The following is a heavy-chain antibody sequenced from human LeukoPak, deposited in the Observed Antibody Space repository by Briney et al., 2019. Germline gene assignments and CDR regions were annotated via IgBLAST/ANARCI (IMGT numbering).Heavy chain of an antibody. V-gene: IGHV1-8*03. CDR3: ARDRGYRYGFDLDY. CDR2: MNPNSGNT. CDR1: GYTFTSYD. D-gene: IGHD5-18*01. Sequence: ASVKVSCKASGYTFTSYDINWVRQATGQGLEWMGWMNPNSGNTGYAQKFQGRVTITRNTSISTAYMELSSLRSEDTAVYYCARDRGYRYGFDLDYWGQGALVTVSS. J-gene: IGHJ4*02.